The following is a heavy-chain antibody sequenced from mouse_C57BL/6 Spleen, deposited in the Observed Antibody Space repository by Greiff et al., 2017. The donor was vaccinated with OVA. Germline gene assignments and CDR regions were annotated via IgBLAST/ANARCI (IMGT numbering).Heavy chain of an antibody. V-gene: IGHV14-4*01. CDR1: GFNIKDDY. Sequence: VQLQQSGAELVRPGASVKLSCTASGFNIKDDYMHWVKQRPEQGLEWIGWIDPENGDTEYASKFQGKATITADTSSNTAYLQLSSLTSEDTVVYYCTYLYYQAYWGQGTLVTVSA. J-gene: IGHJ3*01. CDR3: TYLYYQAY. D-gene: IGHD1-1*01. CDR2: IDPENGDT.